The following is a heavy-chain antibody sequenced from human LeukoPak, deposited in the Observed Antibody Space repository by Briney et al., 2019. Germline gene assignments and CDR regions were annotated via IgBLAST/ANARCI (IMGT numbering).Heavy chain of an antibody. CDR3: TRGPAVVVVVAATRDYYYYGMDV. CDR1: GFTFGDCA. J-gene: IGHJ6*02. Sequence: GGSLRLSCTASGFTFGDCAMSWVRQAPGKGLEWVGFIRSKAYGGTTGYAASVKGRFTISRDDSKSIAYLQMNSLKTEDTAVYYCTRGPAVVVVVAATRDYYYYGMDVWGQGTTVTVSS. D-gene: IGHD2-15*01. V-gene: IGHV3-49*04. CDR2: IRSKAYGGTT.